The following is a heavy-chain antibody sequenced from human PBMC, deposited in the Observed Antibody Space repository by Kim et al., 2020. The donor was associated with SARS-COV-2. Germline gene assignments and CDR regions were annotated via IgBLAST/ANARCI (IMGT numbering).Heavy chain of an antibody. CDR3: ARGVPGGDLYYGDYDSNWFDP. D-gene: IGHD4-17*01. CDR1: GGSISSGGYY. Sequence: SETLSLTCTVSGGSISSGGYYWSWIRQHPGKGLEWIGYIYYSGSTYYNPSLKSRVTISVDTSKNQFSLKLSSVTAADTAVYYCARGVPGGDLYYGDYDSNWFDPWGQGTLVTVSS. V-gene: IGHV4-31*03. CDR2: IYYSGST. J-gene: IGHJ5*02.